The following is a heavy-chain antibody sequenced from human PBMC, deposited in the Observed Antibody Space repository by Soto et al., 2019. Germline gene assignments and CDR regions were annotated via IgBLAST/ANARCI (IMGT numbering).Heavy chain of an antibody. V-gene: IGHV6-1*01. CDR2: TYYRSKWYN. D-gene: IGHD2-8*01. J-gene: IGHJ5*01. CDR1: GDSVSTNSAT. CDR3: ARLIGNSWLDS. Sequence: QVQLQQSGPGLVKPSQTLSLTCAISGDSVSTNSATWHWIRQSPSRGLEWLGRTYYRSKWYNDYAVSVKGRITINSDTSNNQFSLQLNSVTPDDTAVYYCARLIGNSWLDSWGQGTLVTVSS.